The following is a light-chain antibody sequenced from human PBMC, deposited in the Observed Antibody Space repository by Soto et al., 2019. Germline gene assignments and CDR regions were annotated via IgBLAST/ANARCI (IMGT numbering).Light chain of an antibody. CDR2: RAS. V-gene: IGKV3-15*01. CDR1: QNIYSN. J-gene: IGKJ1*01. CDR3: LQYHNLWA. Sequence: EIVMTQSPATLSASPGERATLSCRASQNIYSNVAWYQQRPGQAPRLLIYRASTRAPGIPARFSGSGSGTEFTLTISSLQSEDFTVYSCLQYHNLWAFGQGTKVDI.